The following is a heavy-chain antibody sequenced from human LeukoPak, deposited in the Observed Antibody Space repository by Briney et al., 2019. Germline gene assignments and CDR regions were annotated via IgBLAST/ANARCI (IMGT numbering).Heavy chain of an antibody. CDR3: ARRGYYYDSSGYYHDAFDI. CDR2: IYHSGST. V-gene: IGHV4-38-2*01. J-gene: IGHJ3*02. Sequence: PSETLSLTCAVSGYSISSGYYWGWIRQPPGKGLEWIGSIYHSGSTYCNPSLKSRVTISVDTSKNQFSLKLSSVTAADTAVYYCARRGYYYDSSGYYHDAFDIWGQGTMVTVSS. CDR1: GYSISSGYY. D-gene: IGHD3-22*01.